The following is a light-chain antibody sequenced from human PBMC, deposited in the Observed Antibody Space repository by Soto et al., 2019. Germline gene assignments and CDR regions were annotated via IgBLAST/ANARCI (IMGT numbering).Light chain of an antibody. CDR1: QIIANN. J-gene: IGKJ1*01. CDR3: QHYNNWPPWT. V-gene: IGKV3-15*01. CDR2: GAS. Sequence: EIVMMQSPATLSVSPGERATLSWRASQIIANNLAWYQQKPGQAPRLLIYGASTRAPGIPARFSGSGSGTEFTLTISSLQSEDFAIYYCQHYNNWPPWTFGQGTKVDIK.